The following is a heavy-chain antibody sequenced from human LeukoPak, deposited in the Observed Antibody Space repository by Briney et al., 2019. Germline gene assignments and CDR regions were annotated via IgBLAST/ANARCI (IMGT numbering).Heavy chain of an antibody. CDR3: VKERLLWFGELSNYFGY. CDR2: ISSNGGST. D-gene: IGHD3-10*01. V-gene: IGHV3-64D*06. CDR1: GFTFSSYA. J-gene: IGHJ4*02. Sequence: GGSLRLPCSASGFTFSSYAMHWARQAPGKGLEYVSAISSNGGSTYYADSVKGRFTISRDNSKNTLYLQMSSLRAEDTAVYYCVKERLLWFGELSNYFGYWGQGTLVTVSS.